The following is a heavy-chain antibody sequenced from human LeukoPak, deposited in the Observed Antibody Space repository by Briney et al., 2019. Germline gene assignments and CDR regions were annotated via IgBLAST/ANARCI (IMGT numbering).Heavy chain of an antibody. V-gene: IGHV3-21*01. CDR2: ITSSSRYI. CDR3: AVDYGDYYFDY. D-gene: IGHD4-17*01. CDR1: GFTFSTYS. Sequence: PGGSLRLSCAAPGFTFSTYSMNWVRQAPGKGLEWVSSITSSSRYIYYADSVKGRFTVSRDNAKNSLYLQMNSLSAEDTAVYYCAVDYGDYYFDYWGRGTLVTVSS. J-gene: IGHJ4*02.